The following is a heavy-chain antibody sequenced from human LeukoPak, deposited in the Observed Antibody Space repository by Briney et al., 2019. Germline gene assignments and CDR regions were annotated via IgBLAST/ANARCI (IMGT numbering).Heavy chain of an antibody. CDR3: ARMNYVSSGWGAPFDY. CDR1: GFTFSSYA. Sequence: GGSLRLSCAASGFTFSSYAMSWVRQAPGKGLEWVSYIRSGGTNTDYTGSVKGRFTISRDNAKNSLYLQMNSLRAEDTAVYYCARMNYVSSGWGAPFDYWGQGTLVTVSS. V-gene: IGHV3-48*04. D-gene: IGHD1-7*01. CDR2: IRSGGTNT. J-gene: IGHJ4*02.